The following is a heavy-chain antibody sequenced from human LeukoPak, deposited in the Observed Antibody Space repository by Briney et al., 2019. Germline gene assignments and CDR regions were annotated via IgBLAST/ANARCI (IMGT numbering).Heavy chain of an antibody. J-gene: IGHJ4*02. CDR2: IKQDGSVT. CDR1: GFTFSSWW. D-gene: IGHD3-22*01. CDR3: ATLYDSRDLLAFDY. V-gene: IGHV3-7*01. Sequence: GGSLRLSCAASGFTFSSWWMSWVRQAPGKALEWVANIKQDGSVTFYEDSVKGRFTLSRDNARNSLYLQMDSLRAEDTAVYYCATLYDSRDLLAFDYWGQGILVTVSS.